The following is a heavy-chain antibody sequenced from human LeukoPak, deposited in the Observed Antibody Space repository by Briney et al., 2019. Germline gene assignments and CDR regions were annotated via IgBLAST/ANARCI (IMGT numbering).Heavy chain of an antibody. V-gene: IGHV4-30-4*01. Sequence: SQTLSLTCTVSGGSISSGDYYWSWIRQPPGKGLEWIGYIYYSGSTYYNPSLKSRVTISVDTSKNQFSLKLSSVTAADTAVYYCAREPMVVVTGDAFAIWGQGTMVTVSS. CDR2: IYYSGST. CDR1: GGSISSGDYY. CDR3: AREPMVVVTGDAFAI. D-gene: IGHD3-22*01. J-gene: IGHJ3*02.